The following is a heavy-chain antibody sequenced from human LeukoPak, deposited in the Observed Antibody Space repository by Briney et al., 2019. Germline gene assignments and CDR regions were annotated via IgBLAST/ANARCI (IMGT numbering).Heavy chain of an antibody. CDR1: GLTVGINY. D-gene: IGHD4-23*01. CDR2: IWYDGSNK. Sequence: GGSLRLSCAASGLTVGINYMSWVRQAPGKGLEWVAVIWYDGSNKYYADSVKGRFTISRDNSKNTLYLQMNSLRAEDTAVYYCARDEHDYGGNSFDYWGQGTLVTVSS. J-gene: IGHJ4*02. V-gene: IGHV3-33*08. CDR3: ARDEHDYGGNSFDY.